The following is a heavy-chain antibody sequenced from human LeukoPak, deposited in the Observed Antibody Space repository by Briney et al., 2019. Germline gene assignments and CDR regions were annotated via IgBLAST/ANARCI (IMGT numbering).Heavy chain of an antibody. Sequence: SETLSLTCTVSGGSISSSSYYWGWIRQTPGKGPEWIGSIYYSGSPFYNPSLRSRVTMSVDTSKNQFSLNLISVTAADTAVYYCARQTYFYEASGHLNDNWGQGSLVTVSS. V-gene: IGHV4-39*01. J-gene: IGHJ4*02. CDR1: GGSISSSSYY. CDR2: IYYSGSP. D-gene: IGHD2-15*01. CDR3: ARQTYFYEASGHLNDN.